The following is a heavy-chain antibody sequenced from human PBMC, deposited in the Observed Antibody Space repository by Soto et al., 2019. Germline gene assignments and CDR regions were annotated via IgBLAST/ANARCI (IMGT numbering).Heavy chain of an antibody. CDR2: IYSRGDT. Sequence: SETLSLTCSVSGGSMRSYYCNWLRQPAGKGLEWIGRIYSRGDTNYNPSVKSRVTMSVDTSKNEFSLRLNSVTAADTAVYSCAGIGEDVYYGMDVWGQGTTVTVSS. CDR1: GGSMRSYY. D-gene: IGHD2-21*01. CDR3: AGIGEDVYYGMDV. V-gene: IGHV4-4*07. J-gene: IGHJ6*02.